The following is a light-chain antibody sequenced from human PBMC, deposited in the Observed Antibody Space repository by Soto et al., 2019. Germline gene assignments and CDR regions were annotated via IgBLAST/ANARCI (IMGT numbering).Light chain of an antibody. CDR2: GNS. CDR1: SSNIGAGYD. Sequence: QSVLTQPPSVSGAPGQRVTISCTGSSSNIGAGYDVHWYQQLPGTAPKLLIYGNSNRPSGVPDRFSGSKSGTSASLAITGLQAEDEAEDYCQSYDSSLSGAVFGGGTQLTVL. CDR3: QSYDSSLSGAV. V-gene: IGLV1-40*01. J-gene: IGLJ7*01.